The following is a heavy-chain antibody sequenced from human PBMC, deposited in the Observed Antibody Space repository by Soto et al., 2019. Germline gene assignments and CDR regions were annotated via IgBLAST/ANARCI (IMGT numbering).Heavy chain of an antibody. CDR2: ISSSGSTI. Sequence: GGSLRPACAASGFTFSSYEMKWVRQAPGQGLEWVSYISSSGSTIYSADSVKGRFTISRDNAKNSLYLQMNSLRAEDTAVYYCARSPGPYLGVVINYDSMVVWGRGTTVTVAS. J-gene: IGHJ6*02. CDR3: ARSPGPYLGVVINYDSMVV. CDR1: GFTFSSYE. D-gene: IGHD3-3*01. V-gene: IGHV3-48*03.